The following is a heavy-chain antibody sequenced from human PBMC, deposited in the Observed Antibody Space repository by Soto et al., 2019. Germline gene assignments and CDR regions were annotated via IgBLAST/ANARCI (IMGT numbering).Heavy chain of an antibody. CDR2: IYHSGST. Sequence: SETLSLTCAVSGGSISSGGYSWSWIRQPPGKGLEWFGYIYHSGSTYYNPSLKSRVTISVDRSKNQFSLKLSSVTAADTAVYYCARGVSIWFGELGDRNYYGMDVWGQGTTVNVS. D-gene: IGHD3-10*01. J-gene: IGHJ6*02. V-gene: IGHV4-30-2*01. CDR3: ARGVSIWFGELGDRNYYGMDV. CDR1: GGSISSGGYS.